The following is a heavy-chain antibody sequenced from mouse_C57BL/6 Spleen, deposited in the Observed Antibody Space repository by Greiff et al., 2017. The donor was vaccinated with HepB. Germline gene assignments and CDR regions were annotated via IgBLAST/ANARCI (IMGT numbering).Heavy chain of an antibody. CDR1: GFTFTDYY. V-gene: IGHV7-3*01. J-gene: IGHJ2*01. CDR3: ARYMTPYYFDY. Sequence: EVQWVESGGGLVQPGGSLSLSCAASGFTFTDYYMSWVRQPPGKALEWLGFIRNKANGYTTEYSASVKGRFTISRDNSQSILYLQMNALRAEDSATYYCARYMTPYYFDYWGQGTTLTVSS. CDR2: IRNKANGYTT.